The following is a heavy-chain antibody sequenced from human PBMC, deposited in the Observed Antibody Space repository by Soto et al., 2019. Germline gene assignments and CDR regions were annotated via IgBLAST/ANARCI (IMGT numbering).Heavy chain of an antibody. CDR1: GFTFSSYA. CDR2: ISSNGGST. J-gene: IGHJ3*02. V-gene: IGHV3-64D*06. CDR3: VKDAGALAYCGGDCYSRAFDI. Sequence: GESLKISCSASGFTFSSYAMHWVRQAPGKGLEYVSAISSNGGSTYYADSVKGRFTISRDNSKNTLYLQMSSLRAEDTAVYYCVKDAGALAYCGGDCYSRAFDIWGQGTMVTVSS. D-gene: IGHD2-21*02.